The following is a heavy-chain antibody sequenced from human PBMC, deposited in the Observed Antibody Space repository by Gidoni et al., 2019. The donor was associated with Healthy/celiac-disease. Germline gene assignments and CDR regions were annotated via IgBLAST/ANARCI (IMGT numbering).Heavy chain of an antibody. CDR1: GGSFSGYY. J-gene: IGHJ5*02. CDR3: ARDGRLWFGELSRSYWFDP. V-gene: IGHV4-34*01. CDR2: INHSGST. Sequence: QVQLQQWGAGLLKPSETLSLTCAVYGGSFSGYYWSWIRQPPGKGLEWIGEINHSGSTNYNPSLKSRVTISVDTSKNQFSLKLSSVTAADTAVYYCARDGRLWFGELSRSYWFDPWGQGTLVTVSS. D-gene: IGHD3-10*01.